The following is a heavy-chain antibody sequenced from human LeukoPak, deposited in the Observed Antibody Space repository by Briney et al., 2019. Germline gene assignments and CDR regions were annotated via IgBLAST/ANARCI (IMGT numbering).Heavy chain of an antibody. V-gene: IGHV1-2*02. CDR3: ARDSRYYDILTGYYNYYFDY. Sequence: GASVKVSCKASGYTFTGYYMHWVRQAPGQGLEWMGWINPNSGGTNYAQKFQGRVTMTRDTSISTAYMELSRLRSDDTAVYYCARDSRYYDILTGYYNYYFDYWGQGTLVTVSS. D-gene: IGHD3-9*01. J-gene: IGHJ4*02. CDR1: GYTFTGYY. CDR2: INPNSGGT.